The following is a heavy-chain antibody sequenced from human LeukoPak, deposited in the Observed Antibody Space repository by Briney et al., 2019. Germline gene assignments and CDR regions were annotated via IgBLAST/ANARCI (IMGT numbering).Heavy chain of an antibody. V-gene: IGHV3-11*04. J-gene: IGHJ4*02. CDR3: ARDDYYDSSGYYHYVDY. Sequence: GGSLRLSCAASGFTFSDYYMSWIRQAPGMGLEWVSYISSSGSTIYYADSVKGRFTISRDNAKNSLYLQMNSLRAEDTAVYYCARDDYYDSSGYYHYVDYWGQGTLVTVSS. CDR2: ISSSGSTI. D-gene: IGHD3-22*01. CDR1: GFTFSDYY.